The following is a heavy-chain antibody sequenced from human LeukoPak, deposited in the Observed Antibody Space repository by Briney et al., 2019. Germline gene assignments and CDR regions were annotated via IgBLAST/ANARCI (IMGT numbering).Heavy chain of an antibody. CDR2: ISGSGGST. J-gene: IGHJ4*02. CDR1: GFTFSSYA. CDR3: AKEGEYSSGWFDY. D-gene: IGHD6-19*01. V-gene: IGHV3-23*01. Sequence: GGSLRLSCAASGFTFSSYAMSWVRQAPGKGLEWVSAISGSGGSTYYADSVKGRFTISRDNAKNSLYLQMNSLRAEDTALYYCAKEGEYSSGWFDYWGQGTLVTVSS.